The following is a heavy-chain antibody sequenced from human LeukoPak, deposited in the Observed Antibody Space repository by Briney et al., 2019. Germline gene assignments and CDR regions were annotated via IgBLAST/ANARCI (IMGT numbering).Heavy chain of an antibody. CDR3: ARRGDSLWFGEKGRYYFDY. Sequence: SETLSLTCTVSGGSISSYYWSWIRQPPGKGLEWIGYIYYSGSTNYNPSLKSRVTISVDTSKNQFSLKLSSVTAADTAVYYCARRGDSLWFGEKGRYYFDYWGQGTLVTVSS. CDR1: GGSISSYY. V-gene: IGHV4-59*08. CDR2: IYYSGST. J-gene: IGHJ4*02. D-gene: IGHD3-10*01.